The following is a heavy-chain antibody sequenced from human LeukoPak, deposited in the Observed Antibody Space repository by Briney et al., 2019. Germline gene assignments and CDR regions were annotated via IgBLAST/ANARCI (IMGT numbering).Heavy chain of an antibody. Sequence: SETLSLTCAVYGGSFSGYYWSWIRQPPGKGLEWIGEINHRGSTNYNPSLKSRVTISVDTSKNQFSLKLSSVTAADTAVYYCARVADSSGYYYGSIYYYYYMDVWGKGTTVTVSS. D-gene: IGHD3-22*01. CDR2: INHRGST. V-gene: IGHV4-34*01. CDR1: GGSFSGYY. CDR3: ARVADSSGYYYGSIYYYYYMDV. J-gene: IGHJ6*03.